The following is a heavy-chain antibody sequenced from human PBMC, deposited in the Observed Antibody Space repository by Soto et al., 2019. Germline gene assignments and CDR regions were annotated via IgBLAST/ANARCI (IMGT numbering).Heavy chain of an antibody. D-gene: IGHD2-15*01. J-gene: IGHJ5*01. Sequence: NPSETLSLTCSVSGDSISTVDYFWAWIRQPPGQALEYIGYIYKSTTTYYNPSFDSRVAISPDTSKSQFSLHVTSVTAADTAVYFCARGRYCLTGRCFPNWFDSWGQGTLVTVSS. V-gene: IGHV4-30-4*01. CDR2: IYKSTTT. CDR3: ARGRYCLTGRCFPNWFDS. CDR1: GDSISTVDYF.